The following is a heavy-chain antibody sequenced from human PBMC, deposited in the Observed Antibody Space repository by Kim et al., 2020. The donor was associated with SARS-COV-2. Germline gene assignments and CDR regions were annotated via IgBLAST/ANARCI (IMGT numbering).Heavy chain of an antibody. CDR2: ISRNGGET. V-gene: IGHV3-64*02. Sequence: GGSLRLSCAASGFTFSSYAMHWVRQAPGKGLEHVAGISRNGGETYYVDSVKGRFIISRDNSKNTLYLQMGSLRAEHMAVYYCARDLHGDYHPPPFDYWGHGTLVTVSS. D-gene: IGHD4-17*01. J-gene: IGHJ4*01. CDR1: GFTFSSYA. CDR3: ARDLHGDYHPPPFDY.